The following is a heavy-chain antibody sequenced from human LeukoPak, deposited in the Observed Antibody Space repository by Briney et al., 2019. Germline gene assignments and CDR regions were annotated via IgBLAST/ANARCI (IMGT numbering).Heavy chain of an antibody. CDR2: IKQDGSEK. CDR3: ARLLPRYYYYYMDV. CDR1: GFTFSSYW. Sequence: GRSLRLSCAASGFTFSSYWMGWVRQAPGKGLEWVANIKQDGSEKYYVDSVKGRFTISRDNAKNSQYLQMNSLRAEDTAVYYCARLLPRYYYYYMDVWGKGTTVTVSS. V-gene: IGHV3-7*01. J-gene: IGHJ6*03. D-gene: IGHD1-26*01.